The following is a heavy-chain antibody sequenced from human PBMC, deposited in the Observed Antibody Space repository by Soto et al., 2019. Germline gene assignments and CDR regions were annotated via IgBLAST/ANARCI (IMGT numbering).Heavy chain of an antibody. J-gene: IGHJ6*02. CDR3: AKDHLSIVGATTYFYSYGMDV. Sequence: QVQLAESGGGVVQPGRSLRLSCAASGFTFSSYGMHWVRQAPGKGLEWVAVISYDGYNKYYADSVKGRFTISRDNSKNTLYLQMNSLRAEDTAVYYCAKDHLSIVGATTYFYSYGMDVWGQGTTVTVSS. D-gene: IGHD1-26*01. V-gene: IGHV3-30*18. CDR1: GFTFSSYG. CDR2: ISYDGYNK.